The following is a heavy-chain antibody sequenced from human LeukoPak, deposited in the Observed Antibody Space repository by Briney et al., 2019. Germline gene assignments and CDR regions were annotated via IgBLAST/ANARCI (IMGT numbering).Heavy chain of an antibody. V-gene: IGHV3-23*01. CDR3: ARSFDY. Sequence: PGGSLRLSCAASGFGFSNYAMSWVRQTPGKGLEWVSTIYYSGGDTYSADSVKGRFTISRDNSRNMVYLQMNSLRAEDTAVYYCARSFDYWGQGTLVTVSS. CDR2: IYYSGGDT. CDR1: GFGFSNYA. J-gene: IGHJ4*02.